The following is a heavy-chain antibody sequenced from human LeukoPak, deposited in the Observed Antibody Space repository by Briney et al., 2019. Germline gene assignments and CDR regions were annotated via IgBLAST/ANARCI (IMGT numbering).Heavy chain of an antibody. D-gene: IGHD1-26*01. V-gene: IGHV3-23*01. CDR2: ITDKGVST. Sequence: GGSLRLSCAAFGFTFSNYAMNWVRQVPGKGLEWVSSITDKGVSTNYADSVKGRFTISRDNSKSTLYLQMSSLRAEDTAVYYCARAGWSWYFDYWGQGTLVTVSS. CDR1: GFTFSNYA. CDR3: ARAGWSWYFDY. J-gene: IGHJ4*02.